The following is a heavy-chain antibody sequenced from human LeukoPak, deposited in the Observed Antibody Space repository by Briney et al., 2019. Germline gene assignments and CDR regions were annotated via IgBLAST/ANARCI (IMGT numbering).Heavy chain of an antibody. V-gene: IGHV3-48*04. Sequence: GSLRLSCAASGFTFSAYSMNWVRQAPGKGLEWVSYISSSATTIYYADSVKGRFTISRDNAKNSLYLQMNSLRAEDTAVYYCTRDVRDEYTSGWYPIGYWGQGTLVTVSS. CDR3: TRDVRDEYTSGWYPIGY. CDR1: GFTFSAYS. D-gene: IGHD6-19*01. CDR2: ISSSATTI. J-gene: IGHJ4*02.